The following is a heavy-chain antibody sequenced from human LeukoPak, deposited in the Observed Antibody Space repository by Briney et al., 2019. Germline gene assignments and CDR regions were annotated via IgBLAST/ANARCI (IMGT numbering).Heavy chain of an antibody. CDR1: GFTFRSYA. D-gene: IGHD3-10*01. Sequence: GGSLRLSCAASGFTFRSYAVSWVRQAPGQGPEWVSTVSTRAGTTYYADSVKGRFTISRDNSKNTLYLELNRLRAEDTAVYYCAKKSGEEELWFGEPMYLDFWGTGTLVTVSS. CDR3: AKKSGEEELWFGEPMYLDF. J-gene: IGHJ4*02. V-gene: IGHV3-23*01. CDR2: VSTRAGTT.